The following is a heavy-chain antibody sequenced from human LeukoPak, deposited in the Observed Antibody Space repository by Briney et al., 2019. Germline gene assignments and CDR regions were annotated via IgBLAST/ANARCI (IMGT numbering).Heavy chain of an antibody. J-gene: IGHJ4*02. CDR2: IKQDGSDK. CDR3: ARDGGTTSPYYFDF. CDR1: GGTFSSYA. D-gene: IGHD2-2*01. Sequence: SCKASGGTFSSYAISWVRQAPGKGLEWVANIKQDGSDKYSVDSVKGRFTISRDNAKNSLYPQMNSLRAVDTAVYYCARDGGTTSPYYFDFWGQGTLVTVSS. V-gene: IGHV3-7*01.